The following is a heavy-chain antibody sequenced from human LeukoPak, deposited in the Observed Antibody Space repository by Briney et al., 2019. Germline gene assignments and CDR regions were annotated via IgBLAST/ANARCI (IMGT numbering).Heavy chain of an antibody. V-gene: IGHV1-3*03. CDR1: GYTFTGYY. CDR2: INAGNGNT. CDR3: ARDDGYYYMDV. J-gene: IGHJ6*03. D-gene: IGHD2-8*01. Sequence: ASVKVSCKASGYTFTGYYMHWVRQAPGQRLEWMGWINAGNGNTKYSQEFQGRVTITRDTSASTAYMELSSLRSEDMAVYYCARDDGYYYMDVWGKGTTVTVSS.